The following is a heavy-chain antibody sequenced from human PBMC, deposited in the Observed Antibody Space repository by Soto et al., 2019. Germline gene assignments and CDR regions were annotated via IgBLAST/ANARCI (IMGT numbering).Heavy chain of an antibody. Sequence: PGGSLRLSCAASGFTFSSYGMHWVRQAPGKGLEWVAVISYDGSNKYYADSVKGRFTISRDNSKNTLYLQMNSLRAEDTAVYYCAKERGTYYDFWSGYWDLAYYYGMDVWGQGTTVTVSS. CDR2: ISYDGSNK. CDR1: GFTFSSYG. D-gene: IGHD3-3*01. V-gene: IGHV3-30*18. J-gene: IGHJ6*02. CDR3: AKERGTYYDFWSGYWDLAYYYGMDV.